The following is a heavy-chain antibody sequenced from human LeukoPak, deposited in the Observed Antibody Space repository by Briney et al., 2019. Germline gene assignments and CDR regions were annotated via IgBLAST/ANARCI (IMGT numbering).Heavy chain of an antibody. V-gene: IGHV1-2*02. Sequence: ASVKVSCKASGYTFTGYYMHWVRQAPGQGVEWMGWITTNSGGTNYAQKFQGRLTRTRDTSISTAYMELSGLRSDDTAVYYCARGGSPMVRGVIITFQGPNWFDPWGQGTLVTVSS. CDR1: GYTFTGYY. D-gene: IGHD3-10*01. J-gene: IGHJ5*02. CDR3: ARGGSPMVRGVIITFQGPNWFDP. CDR2: ITTNSGGT.